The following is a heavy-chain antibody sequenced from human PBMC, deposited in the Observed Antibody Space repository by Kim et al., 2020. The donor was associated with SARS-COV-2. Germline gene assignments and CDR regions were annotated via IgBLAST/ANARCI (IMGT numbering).Heavy chain of an antibody. CDR3: TKRTSGAWPFDY. V-gene: IGHV3-23*01. D-gene: IGHD2-2*01. CDR1: GFNFTSYE. J-gene: IGHJ4*02. Sequence: GGSLRLSCEASGFNFTSYEMSRVRQAPGKGLEWVESIGITGGNTYYADSVKGRFTISRDNSRDTLFLHMNSLRAEDTAVYYCTKRTSGAWPFDYWGQGTLVTVSS. CDR2: IGITGGNT.